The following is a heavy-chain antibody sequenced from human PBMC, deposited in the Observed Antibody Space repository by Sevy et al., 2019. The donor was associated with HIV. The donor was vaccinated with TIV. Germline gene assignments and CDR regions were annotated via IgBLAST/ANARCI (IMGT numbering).Heavy chain of an antibody. D-gene: IGHD6-13*01. J-gene: IGHJ2*01. CDR3: AKELFGAAPAFYWYFDL. CDR1: EFTFSSYA. Sequence: GGSLRLSCAASEFTFSSYAMSWVRQAPGKGLEWVSAISGRGGSTYYADSVKGRFTISRDNSKNTLYLQMNSLRAEDTALYYCAKELFGAAPAFYWYFDLWGRGTLVTSPQ. CDR2: ISGRGGST. V-gene: IGHV3-23*01.